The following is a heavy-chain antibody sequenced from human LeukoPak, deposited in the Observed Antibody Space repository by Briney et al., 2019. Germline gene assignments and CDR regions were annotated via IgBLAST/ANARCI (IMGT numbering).Heavy chain of an antibody. Sequence: SETLSLTCTVSGGSISSGSYYWSWIRQPAGKGLEWIGRIYTSGSTSYNPSLKSRVTISVDTSKNQFSLRLSSVTAADTAVYYCARSSWYDIIDYWGQGTLVTVSS. CDR1: GGSISSGSYY. CDR2: IYTSGST. CDR3: ARSSWYDIIDY. V-gene: IGHV4-61*02. J-gene: IGHJ4*02. D-gene: IGHD6-13*01.